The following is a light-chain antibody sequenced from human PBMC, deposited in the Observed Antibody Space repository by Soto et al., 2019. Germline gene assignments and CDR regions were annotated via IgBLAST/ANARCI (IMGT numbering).Light chain of an antibody. J-gene: IGLJ2*01. CDR1: SSNIGNNA. CDR2: YDD. CDR3: AAWGDSLKGLV. Sequence: QSVLTQPPSVSEAPRQRVTISCSGSSSNIGNNAVNWYQQLPGKAPKLLIYYDDLLPSGVSDRFSGSKSGTSASLAISGLQSEDEADYYCAAWGDSLKGLVFGGGTKLTVL. V-gene: IGLV1-36*01.